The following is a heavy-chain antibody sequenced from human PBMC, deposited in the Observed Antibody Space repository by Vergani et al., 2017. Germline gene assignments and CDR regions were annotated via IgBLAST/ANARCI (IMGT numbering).Heavy chain of an antibody. Sequence: VQVVESGGVLVQPGGSLRLSCAASGFIFSDYYMTWIRQAPGKGLEWISYISGSGHTKYYADSVKGRFAISRDNAKNSLYLQMNNLRVEDTAVYYCARDLLPGTLLLLAYWGQGTLISVSS. V-gene: IGHV3-11*04. J-gene: IGHJ4*02. CDR2: ISGSGHTK. D-gene: IGHD1-7*01. CDR1: GFIFSDYY. CDR3: ARDLLPGTLLLLAY.